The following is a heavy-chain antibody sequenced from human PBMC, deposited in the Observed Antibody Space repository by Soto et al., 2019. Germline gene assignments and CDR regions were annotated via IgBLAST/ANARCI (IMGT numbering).Heavy chain of an antibody. Sequence: EVQLVESGGGLVQPGGSLRLSCAASGFTFSTYWMSWVRQAPGKGLEWVANIKQDGSEEYSVDSVKGRFTISRDNAKNSLYLQMNSLRAEDTAVYYCARDRYYDLWGGYHYYYYYMDVWGNGTTVTVSS. CDR2: IKQDGSEE. CDR3: ARDRYYDLWGGYHYYYYYMDV. J-gene: IGHJ6*03. D-gene: IGHD3-3*01. CDR1: GFTFSTYW. V-gene: IGHV3-7*01.